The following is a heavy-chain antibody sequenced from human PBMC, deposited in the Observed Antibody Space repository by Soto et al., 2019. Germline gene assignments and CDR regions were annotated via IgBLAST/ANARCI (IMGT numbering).Heavy chain of an antibody. CDR2: ITSSGSTV. CDR1: GFTFSSYS. D-gene: IGHD6-13*01. V-gene: IGHV3-48*02. CDR3: ARGSSNWAYYFAF. J-gene: IGHJ4*02. Sequence: EVHLVESGGGLVQPGGSLRLSCAASGFTFSSYSLNWVRQAPGKGLEWVSYITSSGSTVYYADSVRGRFTISRDNAKNSLYLQMNSLRDDDTAEYYSARGSSNWAYYFAFWGQGTLVTVSS.